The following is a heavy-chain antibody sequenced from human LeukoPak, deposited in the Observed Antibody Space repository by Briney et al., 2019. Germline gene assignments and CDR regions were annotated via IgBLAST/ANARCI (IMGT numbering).Heavy chain of an antibody. CDR3: AKATYISMVRGVIRMNPPPDY. J-gene: IGHJ4*02. V-gene: IGHV1-3*01. Sequence: GASVKVSCKASGYTLNSYAMHWVRQAPGQRLEGMGWINSVNCNKKYPQKLQGRVTITRDKSASTAYMELSSLRFEETAVYYCAKATYISMVRGVIRMNPPPDYWGQGTLVTVSS. D-gene: IGHD3-10*01. CDR2: INSVNCNK. CDR1: GYTLNSYA.